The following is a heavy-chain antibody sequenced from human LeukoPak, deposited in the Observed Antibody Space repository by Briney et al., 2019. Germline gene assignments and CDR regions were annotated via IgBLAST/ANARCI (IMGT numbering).Heavy chain of an antibody. J-gene: IGHJ5*02. CDR2: IYYRGST. CDR3: ARLPTVPGELLSES. D-gene: IGHD3-10*01. Sequence: SETLSLTCTVSGGSISSSSYYWGWIRQPPGKVLEWIGCIYYRGSTYYNPSLKSRVTISADTSESQFSLRLSSLTAAPTAVYYCARLPTVPGELLSESWGQGTLVTVSS. V-gene: IGHV4-39*01. CDR1: GGSISSSSYY.